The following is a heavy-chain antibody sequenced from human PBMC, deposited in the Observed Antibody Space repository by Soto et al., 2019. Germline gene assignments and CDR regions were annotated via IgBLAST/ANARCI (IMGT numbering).Heavy chain of an antibody. CDR1: GFTFTSYA. CDR3: ARPGGSGYQGHYYGMDV. V-gene: IGHV1-3*01. D-gene: IGHD3-22*01. J-gene: IGHJ6*02. Sequence: GGSRRLSCAASGFTFTSYAMHWVRQAPGQRLEWMGWINAGNGNTKYSQKFQGRVTITRDTSASTAYMELSSLRSGDTAVYYCARPGGSGYQGHYYGMDVWGQGTTVTVSS. CDR2: INAGNGNT.